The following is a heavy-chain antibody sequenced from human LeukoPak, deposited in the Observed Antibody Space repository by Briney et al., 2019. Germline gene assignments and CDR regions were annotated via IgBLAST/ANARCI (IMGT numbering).Heavy chain of an antibody. CDR3: ARLEYTAIISADY. CDR2: IKQDGSEK. J-gene: IGHJ4*02. V-gene: IGHV3-7*01. D-gene: IGHD5-18*01. CDR1: GFTFSDYC. Sequence: GGSLRLSCAASGFTFSDYCMTWVRQAPGKGLEWVANIKQDGSEKYYVDSVKGRFTISRDNAKNSLYLQMNSLRAEDTAVYYCARLEYTAIISADYWGQGTLVTVSS.